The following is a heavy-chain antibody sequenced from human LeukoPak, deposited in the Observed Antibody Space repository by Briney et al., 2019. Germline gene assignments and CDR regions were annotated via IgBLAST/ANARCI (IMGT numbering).Heavy chain of an antibody. Sequence: ASVKVSCKASGGTFSSYAINWVRQAPGQGLEWMGGIIPIFGTANYAQKFQGRVTITADESTSTAYMELSSLRSEDTAAYYCAREGRSYDIVVVPAAGNWFDPWGQGTLVTVSS. V-gene: IGHV1-69*13. J-gene: IGHJ5*02. CDR3: AREGRSYDIVVVPAAGNWFDP. CDR1: GGTFSSYA. CDR2: IIPIFGTA. D-gene: IGHD2-2*01.